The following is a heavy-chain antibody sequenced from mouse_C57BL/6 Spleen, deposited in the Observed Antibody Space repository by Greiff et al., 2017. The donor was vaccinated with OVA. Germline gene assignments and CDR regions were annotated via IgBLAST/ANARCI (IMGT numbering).Heavy chain of an antibody. CDR2: IDPSDSYT. V-gene: IGHV1-69*01. CDR1: GYTFTSYW. CDR3: ARSDGYPGWFAY. Sequence: QVQLKQPGAELVMPGASVKLSCKASGYTFTSYWMHWVKQRPGQGLEWIGEIDPSDSYTNYNQKFKGKSTLTVDKSSGTAYMQLSSLTSEDSAVYYCARSDGYPGWFAYWGQGTLVTVSA. J-gene: IGHJ3*01. D-gene: IGHD2-3*01.